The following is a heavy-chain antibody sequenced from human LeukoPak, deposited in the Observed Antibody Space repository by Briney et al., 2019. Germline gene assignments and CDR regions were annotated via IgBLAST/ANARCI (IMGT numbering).Heavy chain of an antibody. Sequence: GASVKVSCKASGYTFTSYGISWVRQAPGQGLEWMGWISAYNGNTNYAQKLQGRVTMTTDTSTSTAYMELRSLRSDDTAVYYCARERAGDRLAAADYYYYMDVWGKGTTVTVSS. CDR2: ISAYNGNT. V-gene: IGHV1-18*01. D-gene: IGHD6-13*01. CDR1: GYTFTSYG. CDR3: ARERAGDRLAAADYYYYMDV. J-gene: IGHJ6*03.